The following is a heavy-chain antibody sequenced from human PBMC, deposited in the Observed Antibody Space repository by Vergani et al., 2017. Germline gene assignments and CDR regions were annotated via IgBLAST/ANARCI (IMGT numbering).Heavy chain of an antibody. D-gene: IGHD4-11*01. V-gene: IGHV4-34*01. J-gene: IGHJ6*03. CDR3: AGVNTETNGHLYYYYYMDV. Sequence: QVQLQQWGGGLLKPSETLSLTCVVNGGSFTSYHWTWIRQSPGEGLEWVGDIDHTGRPDYNPSLKSRLTMSGDKSRTQFSLTLNSVTATDTAIYFCAGVNTETNGHLYYYYYMDVWGQGTAVTVS. CDR1: GGSFTSYH. CDR2: IDHTGRP.